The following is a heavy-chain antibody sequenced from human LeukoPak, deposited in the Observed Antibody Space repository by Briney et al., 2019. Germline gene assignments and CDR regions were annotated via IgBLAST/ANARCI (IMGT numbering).Heavy chain of an antibody. CDR1: GGSISSGGYY. Sequence: PSETLSLTCTVSGGSISSGGYYWSWIRQPPGKGLEWIGYVNYSGSTKYNPSLKSRVSISADTSRSQVSLKLSSVTAADTAVYYCARDRGGFTYGEYYFDYWGQGSLVTVSS. CDR3: ARDRGGFTYGEYYFDY. D-gene: IGHD2-15*01. CDR2: VNYSGST. V-gene: IGHV4-61*08. J-gene: IGHJ4*02.